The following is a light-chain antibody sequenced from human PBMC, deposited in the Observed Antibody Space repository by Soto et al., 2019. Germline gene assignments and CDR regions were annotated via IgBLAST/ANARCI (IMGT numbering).Light chain of an antibody. V-gene: IGLV1-40*01. CDR2: ANN. Sequence: QAVVTQPPSVSGASGQRVTISCTGSSSNIGAGYDVHWYQHLPGTAPKLLIYANNNRPSGVPDRFSGSKSGTSASLAITGLQAEDEADYYCQSYDSSLRVFGGGTKLTVL. CDR1: SSNIGAGYD. J-gene: IGLJ3*02. CDR3: QSYDSSLRV.